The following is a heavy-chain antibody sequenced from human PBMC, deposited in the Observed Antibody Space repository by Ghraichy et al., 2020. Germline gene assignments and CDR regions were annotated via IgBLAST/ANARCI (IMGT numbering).Heavy chain of an antibody. D-gene: IGHD3-16*01. Sequence: GGSLRLSCVGSRFTFSSYAMSWVRQAPGQGLEWVSGLSGSGYNTYYADSVKGRFTISRDNSKNTLFLQMDSLRAEDTAVYFCARDGDSDYLWNAHRYNYFDYWGQGVLVTVSS. J-gene: IGHJ4*02. V-gene: IGHV3-23*01. CDR2: LSGSGYNT. CDR3: ARDGDSDYLWNAHRYNYFDY. CDR1: RFTFSSYA.